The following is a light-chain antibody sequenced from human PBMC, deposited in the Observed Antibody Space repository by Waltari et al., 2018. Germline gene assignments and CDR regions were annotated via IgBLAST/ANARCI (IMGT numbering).Light chain of an antibody. V-gene: IGKV3-11*01. CDR1: QSVRSY. Sequence: EIVLTHSPDTLSLSPGERATLSCRARQSVRSYLAWYQQKPGQAPRLLIYDASNRATGIPARFSGSGSGTDFTLTISSLEPEDFAVYYCQQRVNWPPKLTFGGGTKVEIK. CDR3: QQRVNWPPKLT. CDR2: DAS. J-gene: IGKJ4*01.